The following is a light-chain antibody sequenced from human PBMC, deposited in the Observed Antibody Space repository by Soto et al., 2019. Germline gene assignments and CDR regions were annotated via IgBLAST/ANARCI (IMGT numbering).Light chain of an antibody. V-gene: IGKV1-39*01. Sequence: DIQMTQSPSSLSASVGDRVTITCRASQSISSYLNWYQQKPGKAPNLLIYAASSLQSGVPSRFSGSGSGTDFTLTISSLQPEDFATYYCQQSYPTPYTFGQGTKLEIQ. CDR3: QQSYPTPYT. CDR2: AAS. CDR1: QSISSY. J-gene: IGKJ2*01.